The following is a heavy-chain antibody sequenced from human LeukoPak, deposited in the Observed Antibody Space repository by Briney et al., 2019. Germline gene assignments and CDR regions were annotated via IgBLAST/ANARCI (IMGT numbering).Heavy chain of an antibody. V-gene: IGHV1-3*01. J-gene: IGHJ4*02. CDR3: ARDPVVPAAAGFDY. Sequence: ASVKVSCKASGYTFASYAMHWVRQAPGQRLEWMGWINAGNGNTKYSQKFQGRVTITRDTSASTAYMELSSLRSEDTAVYYCARDPVVPAAAGFDYWGQGTLVTVSS. D-gene: IGHD2-2*01. CDR1: GYTFASYA. CDR2: INAGNGNT.